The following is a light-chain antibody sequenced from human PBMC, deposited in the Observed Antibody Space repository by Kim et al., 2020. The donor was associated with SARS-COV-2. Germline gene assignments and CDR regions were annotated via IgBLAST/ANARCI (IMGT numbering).Light chain of an antibody. CDR1: QGIRNY. V-gene: IGKV1-27*01. CDR2: AAS. CDR3: KKYNSAPLT. J-gene: IGKJ4*01. Sequence: SQMTQSPSSLSASVGDRVTITCRARQGIRNYLAWYQQKPGKVPKLLIYAASTLQSGVPSRFSGSGSGTDFTLTISSLQPEDVATYYCKKYNSAPLTFGGGTKVDIK.